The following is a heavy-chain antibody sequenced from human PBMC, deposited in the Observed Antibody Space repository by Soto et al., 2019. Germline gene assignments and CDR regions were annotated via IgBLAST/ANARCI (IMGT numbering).Heavy chain of an antibody. J-gene: IGHJ6*02. CDR2: IKSKTDGGTT. V-gene: IGHV3-15*07. CDR3: TTGSSTWYTYYYGLDV. CDR1: AFTFSNAW. D-gene: IGHD6-13*01. Sequence: GGXLRLSCAASAFTFSNAWMNRVRQAPGKGLEWVGRIKSKTDGGTTDYAAPVKGRFTISRDDSKNTLYLQMNSLKTEDTAVYYCTTGSSTWYTYYYGLDVWGQGTTVTVSS.